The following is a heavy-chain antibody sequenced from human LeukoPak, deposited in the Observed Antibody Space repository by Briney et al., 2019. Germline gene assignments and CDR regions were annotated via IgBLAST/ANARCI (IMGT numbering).Heavy chain of an antibody. V-gene: IGHV3-48*04. D-gene: IGHD1-26*01. Sequence: GGSLRLSCAATEFTFTHYGMDWVRQTPGKGLEWVSHISGDTRAIYYADSVKGRFTISRDNAQNSLFLQLNSLRAEDTAVYYCARGGATKTFDYWGQGALVTVSS. CDR2: ISGDTRAI. CDR1: EFTFTHYG. J-gene: IGHJ4*02. CDR3: ARGGATKTFDY.